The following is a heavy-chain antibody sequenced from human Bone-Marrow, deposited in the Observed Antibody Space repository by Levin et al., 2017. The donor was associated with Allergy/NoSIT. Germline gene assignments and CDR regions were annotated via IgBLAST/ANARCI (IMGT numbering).Heavy chain of an antibody. J-gene: IGHJ4*02. CDR1: GFVVTRNH. V-gene: IGHV3-53*01. Sequence: LSLTCAASGFVVTRNHMSWVRQAPGKGLEWLSVTYSGGATYYRDSVTGRFTISRDNFKNTLYLQMNSLRAEDTAIYYCARDNYDTPGELDFWGQGTLVTVS. D-gene: IGHD3-9*01. CDR3: ARDNYDTPGELDF. CDR2: TYSGGAT.